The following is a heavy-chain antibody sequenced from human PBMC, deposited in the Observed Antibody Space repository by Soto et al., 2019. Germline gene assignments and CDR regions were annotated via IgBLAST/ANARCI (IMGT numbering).Heavy chain of an antibody. D-gene: IGHD3-22*01. CDR3: AIDSGYYDSSGYGLAGAFDI. V-gene: IGHV3-11*04. CDR2: ISNSGSTK. Sequence: GGSLRLSCAASGFTFSDYYMSWIRQAPGKGLEWVSYISNSGSTKFYADSVTGRFTISRDNAKNSLHLQMNSLRVEDMAVYYCAIDSGYYDSSGYGLAGAFDIWGQGTMVTVSS. J-gene: IGHJ3*02. CDR1: GFTFSDYY.